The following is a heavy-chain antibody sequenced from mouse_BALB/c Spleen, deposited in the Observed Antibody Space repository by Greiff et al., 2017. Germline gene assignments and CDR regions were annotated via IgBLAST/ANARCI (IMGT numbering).Heavy chain of an antibody. J-gene: IGHJ2*01. CDR3: ARLGSGY. CDR2: ISYSGST. Sequence: EGKLVESGPGLVKPSQSLSLTCTVTGYSITSDYAWNWIRQFPGNKLEWMGYISYSGSTSYNPSLKSRISITRDTSKNQFFLQLNSVTTEDTATYYCARLGSGYWGQGTTLTVSS. CDR1: GYSITSDYA. V-gene: IGHV3-2*02. D-gene: IGHD4-1*01.